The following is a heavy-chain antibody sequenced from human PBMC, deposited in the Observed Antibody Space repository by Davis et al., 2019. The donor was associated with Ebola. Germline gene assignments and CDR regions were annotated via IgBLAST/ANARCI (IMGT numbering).Heavy chain of an antibody. CDR3: AKDTSNVWFDV. J-gene: IGHJ3*01. Sequence: GGSLRLSCPASGFIFSSYLMSWVREAPGKGLEWVSTVGLSADTYYADYVKGRFTISRDNSKNTLYLQMNSLRVEDTAIYFCAKDTSNVWFDVWGPGTMVTVSS. CDR1: GFIFSSYL. D-gene: IGHD6-19*01. V-gene: IGHV3-23*01. CDR2: VGLSADT.